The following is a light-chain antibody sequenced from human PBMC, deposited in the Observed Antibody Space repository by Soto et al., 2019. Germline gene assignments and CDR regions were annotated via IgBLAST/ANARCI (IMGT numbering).Light chain of an antibody. V-gene: IGKV3-20*01. CDR2: GAF. CDR1: QSVSSK. J-gene: IGKJ5*01. Sequence: EIVLTQSPGTLSLSPLDRAKLSCSSSQSVSSKLAWYQQKPGQAPRLLIYGAFSRATGIPDRFSGSGSGTDFTLTISRLEPEDFAVYYCQQYGNSIPITFGQGTRLEIK. CDR3: QQYGNSIPIT.